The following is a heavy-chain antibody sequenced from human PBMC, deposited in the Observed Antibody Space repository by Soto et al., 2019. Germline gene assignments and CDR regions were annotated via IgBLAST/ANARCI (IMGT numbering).Heavy chain of an antibody. CDR2: ISGSGGST. V-gene: IGHV3-23*01. J-gene: IGHJ4*02. CDR3: AVLLTTVTTPNRVPGGEDY. CDR1: GFTFSSYA. D-gene: IGHD4-17*01. Sequence: EVQLLESGGGLVQPGGSLRLSCAASGFTFSSYAMSWVRQAPGKGLEWVSAISGSGGSTYYADSVKGRFTISRDNSKNTLYLQMNSLRAEDTAVYYCAVLLTTVTTPNRVPGGEDYWGQGTLVTVSS.